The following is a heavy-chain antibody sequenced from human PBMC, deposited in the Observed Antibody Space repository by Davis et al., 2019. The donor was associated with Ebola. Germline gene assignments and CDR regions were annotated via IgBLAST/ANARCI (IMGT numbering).Heavy chain of an antibody. V-gene: IGHV3-23*01. D-gene: IGHD3-22*01. CDR2: ISGSGDST. J-gene: IGHJ6*02. CDR1: GFTFSSYA. Sequence: GESLKISCAASGFTFSSYAMSWVRQAPGKGLEWVSAISGSGDSTYYADSVKGRFTISRDNSKNTLYLQMNSLRAEDTAVYYCASQTYYYDSSGRQDYYYYGMDVWGQGTTVTVSS. CDR3: ASQTYYYDSSGRQDYYYYGMDV.